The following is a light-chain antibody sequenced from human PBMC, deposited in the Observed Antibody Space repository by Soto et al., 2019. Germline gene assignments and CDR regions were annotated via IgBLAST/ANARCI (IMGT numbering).Light chain of an antibody. Sequence: DIQMTQSPSTLSASVGDRVTITCRASQSVSGWLAWYQQKPGKAPKLLIYKASTLKSGVPSRFSGSGSGTEFTLTISSLQPDDFATYYCQHYHSYSEAFGQGTKVDIK. V-gene: IGKV1-5*03. J-gene: IGKJ1*01. CDR1: QSVSGW. CDR2: KAS. CDR3: QHYHSYSEA.